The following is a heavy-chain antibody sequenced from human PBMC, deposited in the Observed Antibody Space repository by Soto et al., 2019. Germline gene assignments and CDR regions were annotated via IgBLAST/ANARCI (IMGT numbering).Heavy chain of an antibody. J-gene: IGHJ4*02. CDR3: ARSFGFLVDY. D-gene: IGHD5-18*01. Sequence: ASVKVSCKASGYTFTNYAVHWVRQAPGQGLEWMGWINAGNGNTKYSQKFQGRVTFTRDTSATTAYMELSSLRSEDTAVYYCARSFGFLVDYWGQGTLVTVSS. V-gene: IGHV1-3*01. CDR2: INAGNGNT. CDR1: GYTFTNYA.